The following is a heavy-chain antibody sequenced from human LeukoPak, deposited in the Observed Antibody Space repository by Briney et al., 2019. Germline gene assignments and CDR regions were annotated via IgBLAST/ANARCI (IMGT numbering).Heavy chain of an antibody. V-gene: IGHV4-4*07. J-gene: IGHJ5*02. CDR2: IYTSGST. CDR1: GGSISSYY. CDR3: AREVAITMILGNWFDP. D-gene: IGHD3-22*01. Sequence: SETLSLTCTVSGGSISSYYWSWNRQPAGKGLEWIGRIYTSGSTNYNPSPKSRVTMSVDTSKNQFSLKLSSVTAADTAVYYCAREVAITMILGNWFDPWGQGTLVTVSS.